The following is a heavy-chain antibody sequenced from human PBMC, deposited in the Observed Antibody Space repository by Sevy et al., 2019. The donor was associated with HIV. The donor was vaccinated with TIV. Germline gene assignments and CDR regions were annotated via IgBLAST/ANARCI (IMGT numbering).Heavy chain of an antibody. CDR1: GGSINSDH. CDR3: ARRNDFAI. Sequence: SETLSLTCTVSGGSINSDHWNWIRQPTGKGLEWIGYVYYTGGTNYNPSLKNRITISVDRTKNQFSLKLTSVTAADTAVYYCARRNDFAIWGQGTMVTDSS. CDR2: VYYTGGT. V-gene: IGHV4-59*08. J-gene: IGHJ3*02.